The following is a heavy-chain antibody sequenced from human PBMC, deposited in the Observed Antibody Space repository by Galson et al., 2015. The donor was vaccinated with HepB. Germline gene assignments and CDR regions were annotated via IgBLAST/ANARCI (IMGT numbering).Heavy chain of an antibody. D-gene: IGHD2/OR15-2a*01. V-gene: IGHV4-38-2*02. J-gene: IGHJ4*02. CDR1: GYSISSAYY. Sequence: ETLSLTCTVSGYSISSAYYWGWIRQSPGKGLEWVASIYHNGSTDYNPALDSRVTISTDTPKNQFSLKLTSVTATDTAVYYCNLVGVHSTLLSVAPKVIDSWGQGTLVTVSS. CDR2: IYHNGST. CDR3: NLVGVHSTLLSVAPKVIDS.